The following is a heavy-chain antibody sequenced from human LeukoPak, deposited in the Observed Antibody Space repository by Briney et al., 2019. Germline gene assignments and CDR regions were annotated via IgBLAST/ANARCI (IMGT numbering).Heavy chain of an antibody. Sequence: SETLSPTCTVSGGSISSSSYYWGWIRQPPGKGLEWIGSIYYSGSTYYNPSLKSRVTISVDTSKNQISLRLTSVTAADTALYYCARDNPSGYTYGYEHYFYYIDVWGKGTTVTVSS. V-gene: IGHV4-39*07. CDR3: ARDNPSGYTYGYEHYFYYIDV. D-gene: IGHD5-18*01. CDR1: GGSISSSSYY. CDR2: IYYSGST. J-gene: IGHJ6*03.